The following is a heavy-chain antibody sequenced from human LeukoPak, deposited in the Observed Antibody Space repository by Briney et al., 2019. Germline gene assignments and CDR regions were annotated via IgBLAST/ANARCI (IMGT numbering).Heavy chain of an antibody. CDR3: ARRYSGYDWALHY. J-gene: IGHJ4*02. CDR2: IYYSGST. CDR1: GGSISSYY. V-gene: IGHV4-59*01. D-gene: IGHD5-12*01. Sequence: SETLSLTCIVSGGSISSYYWSWIRQPPGKGLEWIGYIYYSGSTNYNPSLKSRVTISVDTSKNQFSLKLSSVTAADTAVYYCARRYSGYDWALHYWGQGTLVTVSS.